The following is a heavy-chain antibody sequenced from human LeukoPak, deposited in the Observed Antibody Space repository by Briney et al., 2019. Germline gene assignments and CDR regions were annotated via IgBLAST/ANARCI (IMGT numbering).Heavy chain of an antibody. CDR1: GFTFSSYS. CDR3: ARTTVTTAIGGFYYYYYGMDV. D-gene: IGHD4-17*01. V-gene: IGHV3-21*01. Sequence: GGSLRLSCAASGFTFSSYSMNWVRQAPGKGLEWVSSISSSSSYIYYADSVKGRFTISRDNAKNSLYLQMNSLRAEDTAVYCCARTTVTTAIGGFYYYYYGMDVWGQGTTVTVSS. J-gene: IGHJ6*02. CDR2: ISSSSSYI.